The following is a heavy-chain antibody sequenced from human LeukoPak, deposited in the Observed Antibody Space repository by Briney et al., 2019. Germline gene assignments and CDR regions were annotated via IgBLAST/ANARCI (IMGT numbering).Heavy chain of an antibody. Sequence: PGGSLRLSCAASGFTFSSYAMHWVRQAPGKGLEWVAVISYDGGNKYYADSVKGRFTISRDNSKNTLYLQMNSLRAEDTAVYYCARDLNSIAASIFDYWGQGTLVTVSS. J-gene: IGHJ4*02. V-gene: IGHV3-30-3*01. D-gene: IGHD6-6*01. CDR3: ARDLNSIAASIFDY. CDR2: ISYDGGNK. CDR1: GFTFSSYA.